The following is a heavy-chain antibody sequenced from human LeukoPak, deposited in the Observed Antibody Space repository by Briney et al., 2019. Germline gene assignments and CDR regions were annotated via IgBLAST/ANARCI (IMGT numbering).Heavy chain of an antibody. Sequence: GASVKVSCKASGGTFSSYAISWVRQAPGQGLEWMGGIIPIFGTANYAQKFQGRVTMTTDESTSTAYMELSSLRSEDTAVYYCASSKALRFLEWSGPPFDYWGQGTLVTVSP. J-gene: IGHJ4*02. CDR2: IIPIFGTA. D-gene: IGHD3-3*01. CDR1: GGTFSSYA. V-gene: IGHV1-69*05. CDR3: ASSKALRFLEWSGPPFDY.